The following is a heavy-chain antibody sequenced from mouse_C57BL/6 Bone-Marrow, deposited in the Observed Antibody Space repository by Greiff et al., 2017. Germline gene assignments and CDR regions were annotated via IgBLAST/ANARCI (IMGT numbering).Heavy chain of an antibody. CDR2: IDPENGDT. Sequence: VQLQQSGAELVRPGASVKLSCKASGFNIKDDYMHWVKQRPEQGLEWIGWIDPENGDTEYAPKFQGKATLTADTSSNPAYMPLSSRTSEDTAVYYCTTRYDVDYENDWGQGTILTVSS. CDR3: TTRYDVDYEND. D-gene: IGHD2-3*01. CDR1: GFNIKDDY. V-gene: IGHV14-4*01. J-gene: IGHJ2*01.